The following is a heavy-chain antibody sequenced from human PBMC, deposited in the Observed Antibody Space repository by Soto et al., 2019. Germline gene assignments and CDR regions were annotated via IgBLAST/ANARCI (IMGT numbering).Heavy chain of an antibody. D-gene: IGHD1-26*01. J-gene: IGHJ4*02. V-gene: IGHV3-30-3*01. CDR1: GCTFSANA. CDR3: ARDKIKGAPDYLDS. CDR2: IAYDGTIK. Sequence: EQLVESGGDVVQPGRSLTLSCAASGCTFSANAMHWVRQAPGKGLEWVAVIAYDGTIKIYRDSVKGRFTISRDDSKSTLYLQMNSLRPEDTAVYYCARDKIKGAPDYLDSWGQGTLVTVSS.